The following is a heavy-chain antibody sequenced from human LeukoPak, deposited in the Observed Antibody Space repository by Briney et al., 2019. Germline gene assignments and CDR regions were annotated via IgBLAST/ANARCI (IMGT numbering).Heavy chain of an antibody. Sequence: PGGSLRLSCAASGFSFSSYAMSWVRQAPGEGLEWVSAISGSGGSTYYADSVKGRFTISRDNSKNTLYLQMNSLRDEDTAVYYCAKWNADYYDSSGYYYLDYWGQGTLVTVSS. CDR1: GFSFSSYA. J-gene: IGHJ4*02. D-gene: IGHD3-22*01. CDR3: AKWNADYYDSSGYYYLDY. CDR2: ISGSGGST. V-gene: IGHV3-23*01.